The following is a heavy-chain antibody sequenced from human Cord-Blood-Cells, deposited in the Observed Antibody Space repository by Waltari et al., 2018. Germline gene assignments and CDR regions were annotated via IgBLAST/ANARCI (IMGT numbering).Heavy chain of an antibody. Sequence: QVQLQESGPGLVKPSETLSLTCTVSGGSVSSGSYYWSWIRQPPGKGLEWIGYIYYSGSTNYNPSLKSRVTISVDTSKNQFSLKLSSVTAADTAVYYCARVAPHLNDYSNYVVDYWGQGTLVTVSS. V-gene: IGHV4-61*01. D-gene: IGHD4-4*01. CDR2: IYYSGST. J-gene: IGHJ4*02. CDR3: ARVAPHLNDYSNYVVDY. CDR1: GGSVSSGSYY.